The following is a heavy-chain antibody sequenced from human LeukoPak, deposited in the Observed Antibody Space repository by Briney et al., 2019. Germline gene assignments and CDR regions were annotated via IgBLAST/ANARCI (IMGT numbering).Heavy chain of an antibody. V-gene: IGHV1-8*01. CDR1: GYTFTSYD. CDR3: ARDTSSSTYAFDI. D-gene: IGHD6-13*01. CDR2: VNPNSGNT. J-gene: IGHJ3*02. Sequence: ASVKVSCKASGYTFTSYDINWVRQATGQGLEWMGWVNPNSGNTRYAQKFQGRVTMTRNTSISTAYMELSSLRSEDTAVYYCARDTSSSTYAFDIWGQGTMVTVSS.